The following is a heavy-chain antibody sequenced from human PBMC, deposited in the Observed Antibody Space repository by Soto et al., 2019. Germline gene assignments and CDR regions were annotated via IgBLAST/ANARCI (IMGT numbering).Heavy chain of an antibody. D-gene: IGHD4-17*01. J-gene: IGHJ4*02. V-gene: IGHV4-59*01. CDR3: ARVGDYGDNLLLDY. CDR1: GGSISSYY. CDR2: IYYSGST. Sequence: ETLSLTCTVSGGSISSYYWSWIRQPPGKGLEWIGYIYYSGSTNYNPSLKSRVTISVDTSKNQFSLKLSSVTAADTAVYYCARVGDYGDNLLLDYWGQGTLVTVSS.